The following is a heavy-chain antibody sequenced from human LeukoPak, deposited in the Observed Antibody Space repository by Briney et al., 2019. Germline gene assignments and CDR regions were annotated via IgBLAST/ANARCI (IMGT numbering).Heavy chain of an antibody. J-gene: IGHJ3*02. CDR3: ASGFGDYYVGDAFDI. V-gene: IGHV4-34*01. CDR1: GGSFSGYY. D-gene: IGHD4-17*01. CDR2: INHSGST. Sequence: SETLSLTCAVDGGSFSGYYWSWIRQPPGKGLEWLVEINHSGSTNYNPSLKSRVTISVDTSKNQFSLKLSSVTAADTAVYYCASGFGDYYVGDAFDIWGQGTMVTVSS.